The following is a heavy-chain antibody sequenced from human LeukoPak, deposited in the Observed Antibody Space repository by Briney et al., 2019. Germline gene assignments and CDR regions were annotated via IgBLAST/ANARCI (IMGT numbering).Heavy chain of an antibody. J-gene: IGHJ6*02. CDR3: ARDGGSGSPHLSYSYYGMDV. Sequence: GGSLRLSCAASGFTVSITYMTWVRQAPGKGLEWVSFIYSGDTTYYADSVKGRFTISRDSSKNTLYLQMNNLRVEDTAVYYCARDGGSGSPHLSYSYYGMDVWGQGTTVTVSS. CDR1: GFTVSITY. V-gene: IGHV3-53*01. CDR2: IYSGDTT. D-gene: IGHD3-10*01.